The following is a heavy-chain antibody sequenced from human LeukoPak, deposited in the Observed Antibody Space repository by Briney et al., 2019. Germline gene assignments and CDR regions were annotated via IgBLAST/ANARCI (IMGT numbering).Heavy chain of an antibody. Sequence: GASVKVSCKASGYTFTSYDINWVRQATGQGLEWMGWMNPNSGNTGYAQKFQGRVTITRNTSISTAYMELSSLRSEDTAVYYCARGLWLRFLEWLLYLYYYYYYMDVWGKGTTVTVSS. CDR3: ARGLWLRFLEWLLYLYYYYYYMDV. CDR1: GYTFTSYD. J-gene: IGHJ6*03. V-gene: IGHV1-8*03. D-gene: IGHD3-3*01. CDR2: MNPNSGNT.